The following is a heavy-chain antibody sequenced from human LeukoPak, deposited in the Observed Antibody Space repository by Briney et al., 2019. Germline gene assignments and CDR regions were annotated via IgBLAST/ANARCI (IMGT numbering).Heavy chain of an antibody. J-gene: IGHJ5*02. Sequence: GGSLRLSCAASGFTFRDFYMSWIRQAPGKGPEWLSYISNSGGTIYYADSVKGRFTISRDNTKNSVYLQMNSLRVEDTAVYYCARESYDFWSGYPQFFDPWGQGTMVIVPS. D-gene: IGHD3-3*01. CDR1: GFTFRDFY. CDR2: ISNSGGTI. V-gene: IGHV3-11*01. CDR3: ARESYDFWSGYPQFFDP.